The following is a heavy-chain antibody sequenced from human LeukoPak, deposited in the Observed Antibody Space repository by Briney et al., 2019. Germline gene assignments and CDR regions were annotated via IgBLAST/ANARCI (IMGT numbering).Heavy chain of an antibody. CDR3: ARAEVPYSYYGMDV. CDR2: IYYSGST. CDR1: GGSISSYY. Sequence: PSETLSLTCTVSGGSISSYYWSWIRQPPGKGLEWIWYIYYSGSTNYNPSLKSRVTISVDTSKNQFSLKLSSVTAADTAVYYCARAEVPYSYYGMDVWGQGTTVTVSS. J-gene: IGHJ6*02. V-gene: IGHV4-59*01.